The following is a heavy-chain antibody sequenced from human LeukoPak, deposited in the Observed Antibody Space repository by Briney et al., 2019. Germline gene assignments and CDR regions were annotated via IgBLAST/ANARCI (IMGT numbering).Heavy chain of an antibody. CDR1: GGTFSSYT. CDR3: ARAHRYFGTFDI. D-gene: IGHD3-9*01. CDR2: IIPIFGTA. Sequence: SVRVSCKASGGTFSSYTISWVRQAPGQGLEWMGGIIPIFGTANYAQKFQGRVTITADESTSTAYMELSSLRSEDTAVYSCARAHRYFGTFDIWGQGTMVTVSS. J-gene: IGHJ3*02. V-gene: IGHV1-69*13.